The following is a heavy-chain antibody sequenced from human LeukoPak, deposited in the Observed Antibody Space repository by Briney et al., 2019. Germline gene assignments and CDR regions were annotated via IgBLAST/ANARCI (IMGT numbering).Heavy chain of an antibody. Sequence: GGSLRLSCAASGFTFSSYEMNWVRQAPGKGLEWVSYISSGGSPIYYADSLKDRFTISRDNAKNSLYLQMNSLRAEDTAIYYCARDGGRSCSGGGCYVAYWGQGTLVTVSS. CDR2: ISSGGSPI. V-gene: IGHV3-48*03. CDR1: GFTFSSYE. D-gene: IGHD2-15*01. CDR3: ARDGGRSCSGGGCYVAY. J-gene: IGHJ4*02.